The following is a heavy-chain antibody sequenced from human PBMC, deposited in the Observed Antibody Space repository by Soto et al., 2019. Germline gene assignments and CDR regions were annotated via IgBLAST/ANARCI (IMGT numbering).Heavy chain of an antibody. Sequence: VGSLRLSCAASGFTVSSHYMSWVRQTPGKGLEWVSILYASDSTFYADSVEGRFTISRDNSKNTVYLQLNSLRAEDTAVYYCATTVTRLIAFDVWGQGTMVTVSS. J-gene: IGHJ3*01. CDR3: ATTVTRLIAFDV. D-gene: IGHD4-17*01. CDR2: LYASDST. V-gene: IGHV3-53*01. CDR1: GFTVSSHY.